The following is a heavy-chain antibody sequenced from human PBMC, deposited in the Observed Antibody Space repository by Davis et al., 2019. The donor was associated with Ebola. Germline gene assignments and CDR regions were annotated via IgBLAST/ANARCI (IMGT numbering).Heavy chain of an antibody. CDR3: TKDFGRFLWWGMDV. J-gene: IGHJ6*02. Sequence: PGGSLRLSCAASGFTFSSYAMHWVRQAPGKGLEWVAVISYDGSNKYYADSVKGRFTISRDNSKNTLYLQMNSLRAEDTAVYYCTKDFGRFLWWGMDVWGQGTTVTVSS. V-gene: IGHV3-30-3*01. D-gene: IGHD2-21*01. CDR1: GFTFSSYA. CDR2: ISYDGSNK.